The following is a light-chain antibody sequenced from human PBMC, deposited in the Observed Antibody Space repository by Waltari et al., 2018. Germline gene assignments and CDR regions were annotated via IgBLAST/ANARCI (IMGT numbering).Light chain of an antibody. Sequence: QSALTQPRPVSGSPGQSVTIPCTGTSSDVGPYNYVSWYQQHPGKAPKLMIYEVGKRPSGVPDRFSGSKSGNTASLTISGLQAEDEADYYCCSHAGSSVVFGGGTKLTVL. CDR2: EVG. CDR3: CSHAGSSVV. J-gene: IGLJ2*01. V-gene: IGLV2-11*01. CDR1: SSDVGPYNY.